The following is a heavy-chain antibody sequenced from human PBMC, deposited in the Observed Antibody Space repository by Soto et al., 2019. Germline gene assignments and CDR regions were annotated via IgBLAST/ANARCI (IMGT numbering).Heavy chain of an antibody. V-gene: IGHV4-4*02. D-gene: IGHD6-13*01. CDR1: GDSINNSHW. CDR3: AREVNSSPARGPNWFDP. J-gene: IGHJ5*02. Sequence: QVQLQESGPGLVQPSGTLSLTCAVSGDSINNSHWWSWVRQTPGKGLEWIGETYHSGTTNYNPSLKTRVTISIDKSNNQFSLKMISVTAADTAVYYCAREVNSSPARGPNWFDPWGQGTLVTVSS. CDR2: TYHSGTT.